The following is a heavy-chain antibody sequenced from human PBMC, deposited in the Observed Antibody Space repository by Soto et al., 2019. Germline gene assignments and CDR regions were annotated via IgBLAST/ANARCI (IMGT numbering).Heavy chain of an antibody. CDR3: AREGRSLLWFGEANWFDP. Sequence: GASVKVSCKASGYTFTSYGISWVRQAPGQGLEWMGWISAYNGNTNYAQKLQGRVTMTTDTSTSTAYMELRSLISDDTAVYYCAREGRSLLWFGEANWFDPWGQGTLVTVSS. D-gene: IGHD3-10*01. V-gene: IGHV1-18*01. CDR2: ISAYNGNT. J-gene: IGHJ5*02. CDR1: GYTFTSYG.